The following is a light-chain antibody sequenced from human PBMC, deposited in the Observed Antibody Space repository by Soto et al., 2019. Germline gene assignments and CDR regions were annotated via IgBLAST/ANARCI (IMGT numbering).Light chain of an antibody. CDR2: SNN. Sequence: QSVLTQPPSASGTPGQRVTTSCSGSSSNIGSYSASWYQQLPGAAPKLLIHSNNQRPSGVPDRFAGSKSGTSASLAISGLRSDDEADYYCAAWDDSLNGLVFGGGTKLTVL. V-gene: IGLV1-44*01. J-gene: IGLJ2*01. CDR1: SSNIGSYS. CDR3: AAWDDSLNGLV.